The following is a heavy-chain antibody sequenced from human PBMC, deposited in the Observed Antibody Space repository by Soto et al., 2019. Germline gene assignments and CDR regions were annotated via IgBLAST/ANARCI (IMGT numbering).Heavy chain of an antibody. CDR1: GYTLTELS. J-gene: IGHJ4*02. Sequence: ASVKVSCKVSGYTLTELSMHWVRQAPGKGLEWMGGFDPEDGETIYAQKFQGRVTMTEDTSTDTAYMELSSLRSEDTAVYYCATGLGLRYFDWLPVGYWGQGTLVTVSS. V-gene: IGHV1-24*01. D-gene: IGHD3-9*01. CDR2: FDPEDGET. CDR3: ATGLGLRYFDWLPVGY.